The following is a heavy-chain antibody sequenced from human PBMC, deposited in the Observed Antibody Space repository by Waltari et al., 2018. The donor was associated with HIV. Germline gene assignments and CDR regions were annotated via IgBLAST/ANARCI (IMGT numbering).Heavy chain of an antibody. V-gene: IGHV4-38-2*02. CDR1: GYSISSGYY. J-gene: IGHJ3*02. CDR2: IHHSGST. D-gene: IGHD5-18*01. CDR3: AREDTAMVKGAFDI. Sequence: QVQLQESGPGLVKPSETLSLTCAVSGYSISSGYYWGWLRQPPGKGLEWIGSIHHSGSTYYNPSLKSRVTISVDTSKNQFSLKLSSVTAADTAVYYCAREDTAMVKGAFDIWGQGTMVTVSS.